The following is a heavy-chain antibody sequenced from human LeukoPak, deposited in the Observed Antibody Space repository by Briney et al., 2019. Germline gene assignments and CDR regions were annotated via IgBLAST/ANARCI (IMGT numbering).Heavy chain of an antibody. D-gene: IGHD2-2*01. Sequence: GGSLRLSCAASGFTFSSYAMSWVRQAPGKGLEWVSAISGSGGSTYYADSVKGRFTISRDNSKNMLYLQMNSLRAEDTAVYYCAKAAEYQLLWGWFDPWGQGTLVTVSS. CDR1: GFTFSSYA. J-gene: IGHJ5*02. V-gene: IGHV3-23*01. CDR2: ISGSGGST. CDR3: AKAAEYQLLWGWFDP.